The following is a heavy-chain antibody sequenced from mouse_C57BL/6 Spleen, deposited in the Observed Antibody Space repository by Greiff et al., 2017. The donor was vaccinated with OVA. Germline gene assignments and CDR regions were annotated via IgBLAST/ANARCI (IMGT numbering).Heavy chain of an antibody. V-gene: IGHV3-1*01. Sequence: EVKLVESGPGMVKPSQSLSLTCTVTGYSITSGYDWHWIRHFPGNKLEWMGYISYSGSTNYNPSLKSRISITHDTSKNHFFLKLNSVTTEDTATYYCATGGGNYAMDYWGQGTSVTVSS. CDR2: ISYSGST. J-gene: IGHJ4*01. D-gene: IGHD4-1*01. CDR1: GYSITSGYD. CDR3: ATGGGNYAMDY.